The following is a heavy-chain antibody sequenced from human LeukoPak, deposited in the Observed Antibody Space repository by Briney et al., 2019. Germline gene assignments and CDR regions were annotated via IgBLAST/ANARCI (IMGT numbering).Heavy chain of an antibody. Sequence: GGSLRLSCSDSGFTFSSYAMHWVRQAPGKGLEYVSAISSNGGSTYYADSVKGRFTISRDNSKNTLYLQMSSLRAEDTAVYYCVKDHSGYDYDYYGMDVWGQGTTVTVSS. D-gene: IGHD5-12*01. J-gene: IGHJ6*02. CDR1: GFTFSSYA. CDR2: ISSNGGST. CDR3: VKDHSGYDYDYYGMDV. V-gene: IGHV3-64D*09.